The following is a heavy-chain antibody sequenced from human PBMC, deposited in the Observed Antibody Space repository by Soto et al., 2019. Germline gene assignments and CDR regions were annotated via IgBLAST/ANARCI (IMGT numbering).Heavy chain of an antibody. J-gene: IGHJ3*02. CDR3: ARDPWGDYGDYEGAFDI. D-gene: IGHD4-17*01. CDR2: ISSNGGST. CDR1: GFTFSSYA. V-gene: IGHV3-64*01. Sequence: EVQLVESGGGLVQPGGSLRLSCAASGFTFSSYAMHWVRQAPGKGLEYVSAISSNGGSTYYANSVKGRFTISRDNSKNTLYLQMGSLRAEDMAVYYCARDPWGDYGDYEGAFDIWGQGTMVTVSS.